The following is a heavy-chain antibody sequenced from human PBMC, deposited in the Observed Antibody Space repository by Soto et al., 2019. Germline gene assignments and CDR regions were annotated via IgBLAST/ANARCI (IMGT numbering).Heavy chain of an antibody. CDR2: INPSGGST. J-gene: IGHJ3*02. V-gene: IGHV1-46*03. CDR3: ARAEILWFGEKDAFDI. D-gene: IGHD3-10*01. CDR1: GGTFSSYY. Sequence: ASVKVSCKDSGGTFSSYYMHWVRQAPGQGLEWMGIINPSGGSTSYAQKFQGRVTMTRDTSTSTVYMELSSLRSEDTAVYYCARAEILWFGEKDAFDIWGQGTMVTVSS.